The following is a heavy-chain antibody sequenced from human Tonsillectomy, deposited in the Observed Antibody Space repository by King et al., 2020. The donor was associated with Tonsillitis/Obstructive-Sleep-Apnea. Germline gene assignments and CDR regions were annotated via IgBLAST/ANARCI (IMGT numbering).Heavy chain of an antibody. D-gene: IGHD2-2*02. V-gene: IGHV1-46*01. Sequence: QLVQSGAEVKKPGASVKVSCKASGYTFTSYYMHWVRQAPGQGLEWMGIINPSGGSTSYAQKFQGRVTMTRATSTSTVYMGLSSLRSEETAVYYCARDGGVLVVPAAIPTRYNWFDPWGQGTLVTVSS. CDR1: GYTFTSYY. J-gene: IGHJ5*02. CDR2: INPSGGST. CDR3: ARDGGVLVVPAAIPTRYNWFDP.